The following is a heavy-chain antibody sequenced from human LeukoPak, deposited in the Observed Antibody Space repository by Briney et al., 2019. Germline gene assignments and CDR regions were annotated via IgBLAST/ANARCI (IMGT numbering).Heavy chain of an antibody. Sequence: SETLSLTRAVYGGSFSGYYWSWIRQPAGKGLEWIGRIYTSDDAKYNPSLESRVTMSVDTSKNQFSLKLSSVTAADTAVYYCARYGDPTYYFDYWGQGTLVAVSS. V-gene: IGHV4-59*10. CDR3: ARYGDPTYYFDY. J-gene: IGHJ4*01. CDR1: GGSFSGYY. CDR2: IYTSDDA. D-gene: IGHD2-21*02.